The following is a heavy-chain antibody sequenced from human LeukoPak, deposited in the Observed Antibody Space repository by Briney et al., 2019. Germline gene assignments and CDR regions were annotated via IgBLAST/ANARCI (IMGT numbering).Heavy chain of an antibody. CDR2: INHSGST. V-gene: IGHV4-34*01. CDR1: GGSFSGYY. CDR3: ARFGGDSSGYSDDVD. Sequence: SETLSLTCAVYGGSFSGYYWSWIRQPPGKGLEWIGGINHSGSTNYNPSLKSRVTISVDTSKNQFSLKLSSVTAADTAVYYCARFGGDSSGYSDDVDWGQGTLVTVSS. J-gene: IGHJ4*02. D-gene: IGHD3-22*01.